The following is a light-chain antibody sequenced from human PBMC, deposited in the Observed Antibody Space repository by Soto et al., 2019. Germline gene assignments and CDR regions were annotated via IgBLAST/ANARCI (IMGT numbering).Light chain of an antibody. J-gene: IGKJ1*01. CDR3: HQRSNWPPWT. CDR1: QSVSSY. V-gene: IGKV3-11*01. Sequence: IVLTQSPATQSLSPGERATLSCRASQSVSSYLAWYQQKPGQAPRLLIYDASNRATGIPARFSGSGSGTDFTLTISILEPEDFAVYYCHQRSNWPPWTFGQGTKVDIK. CDR2: DAS.